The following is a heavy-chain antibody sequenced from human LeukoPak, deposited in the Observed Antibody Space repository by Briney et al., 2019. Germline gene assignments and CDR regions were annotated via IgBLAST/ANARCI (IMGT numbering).Heavy chain of an antibody. CDR2: IHYSGNT. J-gene: IGHJ4*02. CDR1: GYSINNGSY. Sequence: PSETLSLTCTVSGYSINNGSYWGWIRQPPGKGLEWIGTIHYSGNTDYNPSLKSRVTISGDTSKNQFSLKLSSVTAADTAVYYCARGFRGPNFDYWGQGTLVTVSS. CDR3: ARGFRGPNFDY. D-gene: IGHD3-10*01. V-gene: IGHV4-38-2*02.